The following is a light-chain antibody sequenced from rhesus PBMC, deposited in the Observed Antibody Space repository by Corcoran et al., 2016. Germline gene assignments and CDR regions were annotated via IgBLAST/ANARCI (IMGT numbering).Light chain of an antibody. J-gene: IGLJ1*01. Sequence: QAGPTQPPSVSGSPGQSVTISCTGTSSDVGGFNYVSWYQHHPGKAPKLMIYGVSQRPSGVSDRFSGSNSGNTASTPIAGLQAEDEADNFCCSYTTTDTYIVGAGTRLTVL. CDR1: SSDVGGFNY. CDR2: GVS. CDR3: CSYTTTDTYI. V-gene: IGLV2S7*01.